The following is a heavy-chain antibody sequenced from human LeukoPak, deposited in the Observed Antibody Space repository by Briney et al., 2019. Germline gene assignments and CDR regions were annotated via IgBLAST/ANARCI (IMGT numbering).Heavy chain of an antibody. CDR2: INPNSGGT. Sequence: ASVKVSCKASGYTFTGYYMHWVRQAPGQGLEWMGWINPNSGGTNYAQKFQGRVTMTRDTSTSTVFMEMSSLRSEDTAVYYCARVDYGTASYLDYWGQGTLVTVSS. CDR1: GYTFTGYY. J-gene: IGHJ4*02. CDR3: ARVDYGTASYLDY. V-gene: IGHV1-2*02. D-gene: IGHD3-10*01.